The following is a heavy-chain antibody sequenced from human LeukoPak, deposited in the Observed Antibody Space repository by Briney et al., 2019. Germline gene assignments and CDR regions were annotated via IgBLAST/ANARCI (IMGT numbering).Heavy chain of an antibody. CDR3: ASMVRGAPGY. Sequence: SETLSLTCTVSGGSISSYYWSWIRPPPGKGLEWIGYIYYSGSTNCNPSLKSRVTISVDTSKNQFSLKLSSVTAADTAVYYCASMVRGAPGYWRQGTLVTVSS. J-gene: IGHJ4*02. CDR2: IYYSGST. V-gene: IGHV4-59*01. D-gene: IGHD3-10*01. CDR1: GGSISSYY.